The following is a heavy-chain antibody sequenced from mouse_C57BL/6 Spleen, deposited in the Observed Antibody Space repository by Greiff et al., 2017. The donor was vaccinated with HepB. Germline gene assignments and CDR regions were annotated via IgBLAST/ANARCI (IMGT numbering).Heavy chain of an antibody. Sequence: VQLQESGPELVKPGASVKISCKASGYSFTSYYIHWVKQRPGQGLEWIGWIYPGSGNTKYNEKFKGKATLTADTSSSTAYMQLSSLTSEDSAVYYCARGGFYYDYDGYFDYWGQGTTLTVSS. J-gene: IGHJ2*01. D-gene: IGHD2-4*01. V-gene: IGHV1-66*01. CDR1: GYSFTSYY. CDR2: IYPGSGNT. CDR3: ARGGFYYDYDGYFDY.